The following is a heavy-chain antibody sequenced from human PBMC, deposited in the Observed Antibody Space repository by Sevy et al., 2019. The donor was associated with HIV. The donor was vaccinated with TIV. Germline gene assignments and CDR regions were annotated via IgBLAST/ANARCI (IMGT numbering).Heavy chain of an antibody. J-gene: IGHJ4*02. CDR3: AKINTLYADYRDY. Sequence: GGSLRLSCAASGFRFNSFGSYGFSWVRQAPGKGLEWVAVISASDCSCGGHMTYYADSVKGRFVISRDNSGDTLYLQMRSLRGEYTAVYYCAKINTLYADYRDYWGQGTQVTVSS. CDR1: GFRFNSFGSYG. CDR2: ISASDCSCGGHMT. V-gene: IGHV3-23*01. D-gene: IGHD4-17*01.